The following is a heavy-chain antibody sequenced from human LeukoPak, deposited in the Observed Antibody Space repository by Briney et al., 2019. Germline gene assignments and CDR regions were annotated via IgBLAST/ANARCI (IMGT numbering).Heavy chain of an antibody. V-gene: IGHV4-39*07. CDR3: AREFTSSSSHWFDP. J-gene: IGHJ5*02. D-gene: IGHD6-6*01. CDR1: GGSISSSSYY. Sequence: SETLSLTCTVSGGSISSSSYYWGWIRQPPGKGLEWIGSIYYSGSTYYNPSLKSRVTISVDTSKNQFSLKLSSVTAADTAVYYCAREFTSSSSHWFDPWGQGTLVTVSS. CDR2: IYYSGST.